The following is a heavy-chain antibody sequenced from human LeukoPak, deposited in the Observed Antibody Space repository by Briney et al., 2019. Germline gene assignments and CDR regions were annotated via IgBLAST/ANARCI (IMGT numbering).Heavy chain of an antibody. CDR2: ISYDGSNK. D-gene: IGHD2-15*01. J-gene: IGHJ4*02. Sequence: PGGSLRLSCAASGFTFSSYGMHWVRQAPGKGLEWVAVISYDGSNKYYADSVKGRFTISRDNSKNTLYLQMNSLRAEDTAVYYCAKDTVPYCSGGSCYSRTSFDYWGQGTLVTVSS. CDR3: AKDTVPYCSGGSCYSRTSFDY. V-gene: IGHV3-30*18. CDR1: GFTFSSYG.